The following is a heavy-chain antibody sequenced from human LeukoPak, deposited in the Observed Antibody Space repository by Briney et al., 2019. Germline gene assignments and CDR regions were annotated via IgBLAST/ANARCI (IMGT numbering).Heavy chain of an antibody. D-gene: IGHD3-10*01. CDR2: IGGDGGTT. CDR1: GFTFSDYT. Sequence: PGGSLRLSCAASGFTFSDYTMHWVRQAPGKGLEYVSAIGGDGGTTYYANSVKGRFTISRDNSKSTLYLQVGSLRAEDVAVYYCARKMVRGSITYFDYWGQGTLVTVSS. J-gene: IGHJ4*02. V-gene: IGHV3-64*01. CDR3: ARKMVRGSITYFDY.